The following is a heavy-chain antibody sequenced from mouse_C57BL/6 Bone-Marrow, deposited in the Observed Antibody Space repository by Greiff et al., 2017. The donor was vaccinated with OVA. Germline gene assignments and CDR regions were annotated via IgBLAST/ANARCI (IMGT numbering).Heavy chain of an antibody. D-gene: IGHD1-1*01. CDR1: GYTFTGYW. J-gene: IGHJ3*01. CDR2: ILPGSGST. Sequence: VKLMESGAELMKPGASVKLSCKATGYTFTGYWIEWVKQRPGHGLEWIGEILPGSGSTNYNEKFKGKATFTADTSSNTAYMQLSSLTTEDSAIYYCARRAHYYGRGRFAYWGQGTLVTVSA. CDR3: ARRAHYYGRGRFAY. V-gene: IGHV1-9*01.